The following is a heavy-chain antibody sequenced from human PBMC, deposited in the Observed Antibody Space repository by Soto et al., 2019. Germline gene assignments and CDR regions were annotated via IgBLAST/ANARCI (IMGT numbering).Heavy chain of an antibody. V-gene: IGHV4-31*03. Sequence: SETLSLTCTVSGGSISSGGYYWSWIRQHPGKGLEWIGYIYYSGSTYYNPSLKSRVTISVDTSKNQFSLKLSSVTAADTAVYYCARHSPPFLSGSGPWDVWGQGTTVTVSS. CDR3: ARHSPPFLSGSGPWDV. J-gene: IGHJ6*02. CDR2: IYYSGST. D-gene: IGHD3-10*01. CDR1: GGSISSGGYY.